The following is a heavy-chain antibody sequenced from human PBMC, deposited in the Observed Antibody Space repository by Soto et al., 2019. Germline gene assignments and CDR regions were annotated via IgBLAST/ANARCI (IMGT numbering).Heavy chain of an antibody. V-gene: IGHV3-33*01. CDR3: ARGSLYYYCSGSYYALDY. D-gene: IGHD3-10*01. CDR1: GFTFSSYG. J-gene: IGHJ4*02. Sequence: QVQLVESGGGVVQPGRSLRLSCAASGFTFSSYGMHWVRQAPGKGLEWVAAIWYDGSNKYYADSVKGRFTISRDNSKNTLYLQMNCLRAEDTAVYYCARGSLYYYCSGSYYALDYWGRGTLVTVSS. CDR2: IWYDGSNK.